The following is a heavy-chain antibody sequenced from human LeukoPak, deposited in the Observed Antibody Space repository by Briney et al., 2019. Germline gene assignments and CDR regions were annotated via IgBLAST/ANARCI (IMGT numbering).Heavy chain of an antibody. D-gene: IGHD3-3*01. Sequence: GESLKISCQGSGYIFTSYWIGWVRQMPGKGLEWMGIIYLGDSDTRYSPSFQGQVTISADKSISTAYLQWSSLKAADTALYYCARGETLFGVFDFWGQGTLVTVSS. CDR3: ARGETLFGVFDF. V-gene: IGHV5-51*01. CDR2: IYLGDSDT. CDR1: GYIFTSYW. J-gene: IGHJ4*02.